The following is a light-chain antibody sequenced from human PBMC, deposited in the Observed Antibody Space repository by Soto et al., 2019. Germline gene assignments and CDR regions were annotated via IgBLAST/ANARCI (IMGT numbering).Light chain of an antibody. V-gene: IGKV3-11*01. Sequence: EIVLTQSPATLSLSPGERATLSCRASQSVSSYLAWYQQKPGQAPRLLIYDASNRATDIPARFSGSGSGTDFTLTISSLEPEDFAVYYFQQRSNWLSFTFGPGTKVDIK. CDR3: QQRSNWLSFT. CDR1: QSVSSY. J-gene: IGKJ3*01. CDR2: DAS.